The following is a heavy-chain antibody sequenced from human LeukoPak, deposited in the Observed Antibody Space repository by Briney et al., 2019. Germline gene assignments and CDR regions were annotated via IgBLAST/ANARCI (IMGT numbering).Heavy chain of an antibody. V-gene: IGHV4-34*01. D-gene: IGHD5-18*01. CDR2: INHSGST. CDR3: ARGLRGYSYGYHY. J-gene: IGHJ4*02. CDR1: GGSFSGYY. Sequence: PSETLSLTCAVYGGSFSGYYWSWIRQPPGKGLEWIGEINHSGSTNYNPSLKSRVTISVDTSKNQFSLELSSVTAADTAVYYCARGLRGYSYGYHYWGQGTLVTVSS.